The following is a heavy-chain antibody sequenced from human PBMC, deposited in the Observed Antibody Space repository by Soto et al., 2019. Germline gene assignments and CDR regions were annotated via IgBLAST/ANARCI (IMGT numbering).Heavy chain of an antibody. Sequence: PGGSLRLSCAASGFTFSSYSMNWVRQAPGKGLEWVSAISSSSSYIYYADSVKGRFTISRDNAKNTLYLQMNSLRAEDTAVYYCAKEPHYGGPFDYWGQGTLVTVSS. J-gene: IGHJ4*02. D-gene: IGHD4-17*01. V-gene: IGHV3-21*04. CDR3: AKEPHYGGPFDY. CDR1: GFTFSSYS. CDR2: ISSSSSYI.